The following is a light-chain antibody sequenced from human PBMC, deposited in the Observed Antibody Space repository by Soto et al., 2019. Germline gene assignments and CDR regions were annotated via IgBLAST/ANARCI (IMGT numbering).Light chain of an antibody. Sequence: QSALTQPASVSGTPGQSITISCTGTTSDVGAYNYVSWFQQYPGKAPKLIIYEVSNRPSGVSNRFSGSKSGNAASLTISGLQAEDEADYYCSSYTTSRSWVFGGGTKLTV. CDR3: SSYTTSRSWV. V-gene: IGLV2-14*01. CDR2: EVS. J-gene: IGLJ3*02. CDR1: TSDVGAYNY.